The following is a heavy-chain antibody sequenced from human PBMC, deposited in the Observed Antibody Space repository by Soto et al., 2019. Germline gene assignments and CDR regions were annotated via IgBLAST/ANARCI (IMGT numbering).Heavy chain of an antibody. Sequence: GGSLRLSCAASGFTFSSYAMHWVRQAPGKGLEWVAVISYDGSNKYYADSVKGRFTISRDNPKNTLFLQMNSLRAEDTAIYYCAKDQTSSTDIVIVPGDDTYYFGMDVWGQGTTVTVSS. J-gene: IGHJ6*02. CDR2: ISYDGSNK. V-gene: IGHV3-30-3*01. D-gene: IGHD2-2*01. CDR1: GFTFSSYA. CDR3: AKDQTSSTDIVIVPGDDTYYFGMDV.